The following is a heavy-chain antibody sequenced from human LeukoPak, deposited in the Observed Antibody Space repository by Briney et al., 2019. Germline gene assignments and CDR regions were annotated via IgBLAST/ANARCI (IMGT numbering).Heavy chain of an antibody. D-gene: IGHD3-10*01. Sequence: PSETLSLTCAVYGGSFSGYYWSWIRQPPGKGLEWIGEINHSGSTNYNPSPKSRVTISVDTSKNQFSLKVRYVTAADTAVYYCEREGYYYGSGSQDILFDYWGQGTLVTVSS. J-gene: IGHJ4*02. V-gene: IGHV4-34*01. CDR3: EREGYYYGSGSQDILFDY. CDR2: INHSGST. CDR1: GGSFSGYY.